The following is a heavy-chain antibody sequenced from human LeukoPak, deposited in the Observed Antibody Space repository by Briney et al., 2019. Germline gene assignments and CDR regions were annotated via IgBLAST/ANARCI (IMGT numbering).Heavy chain of an antibody. Sequence: PGGSLRLSCAASGFTFNDYYMSWIRQAPEKGLEWLSYINIGGTNTHYADSVKGRFTISRDNAKKSLYLEMNNLRAEDTAVYYCATDGAGFDTWGQGVLVTVSS. V-gene: IGHV3-11*01. CDR3: ATDGAGFDT. CDR2: INIGGTNT. J-gene: IGHJ5*02. CDR1: GFTFNDYY.